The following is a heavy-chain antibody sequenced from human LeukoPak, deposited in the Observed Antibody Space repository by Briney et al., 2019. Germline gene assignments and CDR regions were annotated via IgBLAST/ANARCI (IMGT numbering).Heavy chain of an antibody. CDR3: AKRADYYDSSRALYDAFDL. D-gene: IGHD3-16*01. Sequence: GGSLRLSCAAYGFTFRTYGMHWVRQAPGKGLEWGTFIRYDGSDKYYADSVKGRFTISRDNSKNTLFLQMNSLRVEDTAVYYCAKRADYYDSSRALYDAFDLWGQGTMVTVSS. CDR1: GFTFRTYG. V-gene: IGHV3-30*02. J-gene: IGHJ3*01. CDR2: IRYDGSDK.